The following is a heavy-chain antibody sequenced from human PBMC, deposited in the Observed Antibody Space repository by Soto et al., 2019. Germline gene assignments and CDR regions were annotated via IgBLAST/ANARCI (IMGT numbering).Heavy chain of an antibody. J-gene: IGHJ4*02. Sequence: PSESRSLTWTVSGGSASSFFFDWSWVRQPPGRRLEWFGYIYYTGTTNYNPSVASRAAMSVYTYKKQFTLNLRSLTAADTARYYCARLTTSSGWSLFDSWGQGMLVTVSS. D-gene: IGHD6-13*01. CDR2: IYYTGTT. CDR1: GGSASSFFFD. CDR3: ARLTTSSGWSLFDS. V-gene: IGHV4-61*01.